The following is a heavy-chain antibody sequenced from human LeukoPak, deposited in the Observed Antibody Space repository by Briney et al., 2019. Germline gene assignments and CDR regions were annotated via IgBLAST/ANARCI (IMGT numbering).Heavy chain of an antibody. J-gene: IGHJ4*02. V-gene: IGHV3-20*04. CDR2: INWNGGST. Sequence: GGSLRLSCTASGFTVSSNYMSWVRQAPGKGLEWVSDINWNGGSTGYADSVKGRFTISRDNAKNSLYLQMNSLRAEDTALYYCAGGGGWYWGQGTLVTVSS. CDR1: GFTVSSNY. D-gene: IGHD2-15*01. CDR3: AGGGGWY.